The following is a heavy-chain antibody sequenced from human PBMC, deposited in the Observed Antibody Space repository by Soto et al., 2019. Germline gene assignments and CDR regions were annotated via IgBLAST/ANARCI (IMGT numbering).Heavy chain of an antibody. V-gene: IGHV3-21*01. J-gene: IGHJ6*03. CDR3: ARVPFPRVVPAAYYYYYYMDV. Sequence: GGSLRLSCAASGFTFSSYSMNWVRQAPGKGLEWVSSISSSSSYIYYADSVKGRFTISRDNAKNSLYLQMNSLRAEDTAVYYCARVPFPRVVPAAYYYYYYMDVWGKGTTVTVSS. CDR1: GFTFSSYS. CDR2: ISSSSSYI. D-gene: IGHD2-2*01.